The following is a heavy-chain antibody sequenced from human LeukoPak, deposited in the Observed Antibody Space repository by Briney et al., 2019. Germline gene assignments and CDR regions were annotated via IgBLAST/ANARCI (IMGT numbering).Heavy chain of an antibody. J-gene: IGHJ3*02. CDR1: GDSVNNGSYY. V-gene: IGHV4-61*01. Sequence: PSETLSLTCTVSGDSVNNGSYYWSWIRQPPGKGLEWIGYISYSGNTKYNPSLKSRVTISVDTSKNQFSLKLISVTAADTAVYYCARGRDGYKSAFDIWGQGTMVTVTS. CDR2: ISYSGNT. D-gene: IGHD5-24*01. CDR3: ARGRDGYKSAFDI.